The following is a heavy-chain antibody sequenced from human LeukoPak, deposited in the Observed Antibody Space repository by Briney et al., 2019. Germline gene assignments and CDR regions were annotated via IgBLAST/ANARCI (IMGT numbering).Heavy chain of an antibody. CDR2: IYYSGST. D-gene: IGHD1-14*01. V-gene: IGHV4-39*01. CDR3: ARLEREPNDAFDI. CDR1: GGSISSSSYY. Sequence: SETLSLTCTVSGGSISSSSYYWGWIRQPPGKGLEWIGSIYYSGSTYYNPSLKSRVTISVDTSKNQFSLKLSSVTAADTAVYYCARLEREPNDAFDIWGLGTMVTVSS. J-gene: IGHJ3*02.